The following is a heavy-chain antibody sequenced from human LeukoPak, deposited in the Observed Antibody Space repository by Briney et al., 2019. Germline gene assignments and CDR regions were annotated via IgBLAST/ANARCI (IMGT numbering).Heavy chain of an antibody. Sequence: PGGSLRLSCAASGFTFNNAWMSWVRQAPGKGLEWVGRIKSKTDGGTTDYAASVKGRFSISRDDSKNMLYLQMNSLETEDTAVYYCTTVHYDILTGYYETYFDYWGQGTLVTVSS. J-gene: IGHJ4*02. CDR3: TTVHYDILTGYYETYFDY. CDR1: GFTFNNAW. V-gene: IGHV3-15*01. D-gene: IGHD3-9*01. CDR2: IKSKTDGGTT.